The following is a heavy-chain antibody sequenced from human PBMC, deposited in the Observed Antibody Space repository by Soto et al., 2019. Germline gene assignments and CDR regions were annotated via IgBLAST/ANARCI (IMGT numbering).Heavy chain of an antibody. J-gene: IGHJ4*02. D-gene: IGHD4-17*01. CDR2: ISASGGST. CDR1: GFTFSSYA. V-gene: IGHV3-23*01. Sequence: XXSLSLSFASSGFTFSSYAMRWVRQAPGKGLEWVLAISASGGSTYYAHSVKGRFTISRDNSKTTLYLQMNRLRAEDTAVYYCAKDPPRPGTVTTQNFDYWGQGTLVTVSS. CDR3: AKDPPRPGTVTTQNFDY.